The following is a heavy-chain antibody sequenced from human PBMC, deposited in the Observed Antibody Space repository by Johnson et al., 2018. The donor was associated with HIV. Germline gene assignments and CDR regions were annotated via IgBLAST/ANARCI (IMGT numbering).Heavy chain of an antibody. CDR2: ISYDGSIK. Sequence: QVQLVESGGGLVQPGGSLRLSCAASGFTFSSYAMSWVRQAPEKGLEWVAVISYDGSIKYYADSVKGRFTISRDNSKNTLYLQMNSLRAEDTAVYYCAKCRGLGARGAFDIWGQGTMVTVSS. V-gene: IGHV3-30*18. CDR3: AKCRGLGARGAFDI. J-gene: IGHJ3*02. D-gene: IGHD5-12*01. CDR1: GFTFSSYA.